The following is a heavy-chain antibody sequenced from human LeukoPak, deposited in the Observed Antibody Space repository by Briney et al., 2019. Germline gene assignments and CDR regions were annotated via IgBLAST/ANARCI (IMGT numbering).Heavy chain of an antibody. D-gene: IGHD1-26*01. CDR1: GGSISSSSYY. V-gene: IGHV4-39*01. Sequence: PSETLSLTCTVSGGSISSSSYYWGWIRQPPGKGLEWIGSIYYSGSTYYNPSLKSRVTISVGTSKNQFSPKLSSVTAADTAVYYCARRLASGSPGYQAEYFQHWARAPWSPSPQ. J-gene: IGHJ1*01. CDR3: ARRLASGSPGYQAEYFQH. CDR2: IYYSGST.